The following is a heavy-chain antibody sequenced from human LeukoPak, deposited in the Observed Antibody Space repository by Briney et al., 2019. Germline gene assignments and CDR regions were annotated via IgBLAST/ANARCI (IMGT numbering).Heavy chain of an antibody. CDR1: GFSISSYY. J-gene: IGHJ3*02. D-gene: IGHD1-1*01. V-gene: IGHV4-59*01. CDR2: IYYSGST. Sequence: KSSETLSLTCTASGFSISSYYWSWIRQPPGKGLEWIGYIYYSGSTNYNPSLKSRVTISVDTSKNQFSLKLSSVTAADTAVYYCARDTNWNDFGARAFGIWGQGTMVTVSS. CDR3: ARDTNWNDFGARAFGI.